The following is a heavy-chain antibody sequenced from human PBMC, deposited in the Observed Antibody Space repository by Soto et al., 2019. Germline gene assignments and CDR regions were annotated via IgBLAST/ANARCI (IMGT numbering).Heavy chain of an antibody. CDR3: ARVTYYYDSSGYYAPSFDY. CDR1: GGSISSGGYY. J-gene: IGHJ4*02. CDR2: IYYSGST. V-gene: IGHV4-31*03. D-gene: IGHD3-22*01. Sequence: SETLSLTCTVSGGSISSGGYYWSWIRQHPGKGLEWIGYIYYSGSTYYNPSLKSRVTISVDTSKNQFSLKLSSVTAADTAVYYCARVTYYYDSSGYYAPSFDYWGQGTLVTVSS.